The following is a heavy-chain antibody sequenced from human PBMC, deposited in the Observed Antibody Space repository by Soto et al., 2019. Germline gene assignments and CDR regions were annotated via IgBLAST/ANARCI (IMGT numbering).Heavy chain of an antibody. CDR2: IYHSGGT. V-gene: IGHV4-30-2*01. CDR3: ARMVGATNAFDI. J-gene: IGHJ3*02. CDR1: GGSISSSDYS. Sequence: SETLSLTCAVSGGSISSSDYSWSWIRQPPGKGLEWIGYIYHSGGTYYNPSLKSRVTISVDNSKNQFSLKLSSVTAADTAVYYCARMVGATNAFDIWGQGTMVTVSS. D-gene: IGHD1-26*01.